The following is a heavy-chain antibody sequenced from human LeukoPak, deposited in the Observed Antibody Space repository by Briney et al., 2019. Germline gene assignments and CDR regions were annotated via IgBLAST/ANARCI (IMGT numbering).Heavy chain of an antibody. CDR3: ARVPDYGDLLDY. V-gene: IGHV3-48*04. CDR1: GFTFSSYG. D-gene: IGHD4-17*01. Sequence: GGSLRLSCAASGFTFSSYGMSWVRQAPGKGLEWVSYISSSGSTIYYADSVKGRFTISRDNAKNSLYLQMNSLRAEDTAVYYCARVPDYGDLLDYWGQGTLVTVSS. CDR2: ISSSGSTI. J-gene: IGHJ4*02.